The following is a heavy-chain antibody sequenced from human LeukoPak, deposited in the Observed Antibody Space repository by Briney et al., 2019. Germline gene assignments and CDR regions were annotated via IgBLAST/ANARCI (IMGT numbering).Heavy chain of an antibody. Sequence: ASVKVSCKASGYTFTSYYMHWVRQAPGQGLEWMGWINPNSGGTNYAQKFQGRVTMTRDTSISTAYMELSRLRSDDTAVYYCARIYCSSTSCYEIDYWGQGTLVTVSS. J-gene: IGHJ4*02. CDR1: GYTFTSYY. CDR2: INPNSGGT. V-gene: IGHV1-2*02. CDR3: ARIYCSSTSCYEIDY. D-gene: IGHD2-2*01.